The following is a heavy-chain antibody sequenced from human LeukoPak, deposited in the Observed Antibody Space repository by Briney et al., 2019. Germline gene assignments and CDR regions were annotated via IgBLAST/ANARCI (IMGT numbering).Heavy chain of an antibody. V-gene: IGHV4-39*07. CDR1: GGSISSSSYY. D-gene: IGHD3-22*01. Sequence: SETLSLTCTVSGGSISSSSYYWGWIRQPPGKGLEWIGSIYYSGSTYYNPSLKSRVTISVDTSKTQFSLKLSSVTAADTAVYYCARASPHYYDSSGYHNWFDPWGQGTLVTVSS. CDR3: ARASPHYYDSSGYHNWFDP. CDR2: IYYSGST. J-gene: IGHJ5*02.